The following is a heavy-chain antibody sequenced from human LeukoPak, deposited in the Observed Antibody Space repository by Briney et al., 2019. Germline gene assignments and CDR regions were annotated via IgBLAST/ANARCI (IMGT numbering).Heavy chain of an antibody. J-gene: IGHJ3*02. CDR2: IRYDGSNK. Sequence: GGSLRLSCAASGFTFSSYGMHWVRQAPGKGLEWVAFIRYDGSNKYYADSVKGRFTISRDNSKNTLYLQMNSLRAEDTAVYYCARDRSDFWSGPGAFDIWGQGTMVTVSS. CDR3: ARDRSDFWSGPGAFDI. CDR1: GFTFSSYG. V-gene: IGHV3-30*02. D-gene: IGHD3-3*01.